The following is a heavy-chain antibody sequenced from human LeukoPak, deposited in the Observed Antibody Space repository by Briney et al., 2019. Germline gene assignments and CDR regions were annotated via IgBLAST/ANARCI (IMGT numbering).Heavy chain of an antibody. CDR2: INHSGST. J-gene: IGHJ5*02. Sequence: SETLSLTCAVYGGSFSGYYWSWIRQPPGKGLEWIGEINHSGSTNYNPSLKSRVTISVDTSKNQFSLKLSSVTAADTAVYYCARRSIAVAGVYNWFDPWGQGTLVTVSS. CDR3: ARRSIAVAGVYNWFDP. CDR1: GGSFSGYY. V-gene: IGHV4-34*01. D-gene: IGHD6-19*01.